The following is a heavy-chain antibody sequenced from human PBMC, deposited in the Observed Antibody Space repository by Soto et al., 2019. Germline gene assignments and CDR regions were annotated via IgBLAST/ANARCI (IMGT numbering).Heavy chain of an antibody. D-gene: IGHD3-9*01. CDR1: GGSISRGGHY. Sequence: SETLSLTCTVSGGSISRGGHYWSWIRQHPGKGLEWIGYIYYSGSTYYNPSLKSRVTISVDTSKNQFSLKLSSVTAADTAVYYCAREADDILSRHYFDYWGQGTLVTVSS. V-gene: IGHV4-31*03. CDR2: IYYSGST. CDR3: AREADDILSRHYFDY. J-gene: IGHJ4*02.